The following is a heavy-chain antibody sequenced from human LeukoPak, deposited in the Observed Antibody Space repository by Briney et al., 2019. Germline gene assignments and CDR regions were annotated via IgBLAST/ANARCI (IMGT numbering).Heavy chain of an antibody. CDR3: ARGGYSYATVARHWYFDL. CDR1: AHTFTGHY. CDR2: INANSGDT. D-gene: IGHD5-18*01. V-gene: IGHV1-2*02. Sequence: ASVKVSCKASAHTFTGHYIHWMRQAPGQGLEWMGWINANSGDTDLAQKFQGRVTMTRDTSTSTAYVDLSRLASDDTAVYYCARGGYSYATVARHWYFDLWGRGTLVTVSS. J-gene: IGHJ2*01.